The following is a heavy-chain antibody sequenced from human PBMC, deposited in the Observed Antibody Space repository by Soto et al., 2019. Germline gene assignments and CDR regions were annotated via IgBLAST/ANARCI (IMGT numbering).Heavy chain of an antibody. J-gene: IGHJ4*02. CDR1: AYSISSGYY. CDR2: IYHSGST. Sequence: SETLSLTGSVSAYSISSGYYCSWIRQPPGKGLEWIGSIYHSGSTYYNPSLKSRVTISVDTSKNQFSLKLSSVTAADTAVYYCARVYEQQLVPYYFDYWGQGTLVTVSS. CDR3: ARVYEQQLVPYYFDY. V-gene: IGHV4-38-2*02. D-gene: IGHD6-13*01.